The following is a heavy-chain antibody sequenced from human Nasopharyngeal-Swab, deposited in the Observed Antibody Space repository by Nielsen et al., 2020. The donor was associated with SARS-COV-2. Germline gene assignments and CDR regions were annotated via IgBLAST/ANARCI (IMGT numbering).Heavy chain of an antibody. CDR2: INHSGST. Sequence: LRLSCAVYGGSFSGYYWSWIRQPPGKGLEWIGEINHSGSTNYNPSLKSRVTISVDTSKNQFSLKLSSVTAADTAVYYCASLPRIAAAGTGNDYWGQGTLVTVSS. D-gene: IGHD6-13*01. CDR1: GGSFSGYY. J-gene: IGHJ4*02. CDR3: ASLPRIAAAGTGNDY. V-gene: IGHV4-34*09.